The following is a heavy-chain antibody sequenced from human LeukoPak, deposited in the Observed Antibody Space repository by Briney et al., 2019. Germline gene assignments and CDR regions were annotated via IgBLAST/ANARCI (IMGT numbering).Heavy chain of an antibody. CDR3: AIPGSYGYVVGFDY. Sequence: PSETLSLTCAVYGGSFSGYYWSWIRQPPGKGLEWIGEINHSGSTNYNPSLKSRVTISVDTSKNQFSLKLSSVTAADTAVYYCAIPGSYGYVVGFDYWGQGTLVTVSS. D-gene: IGHD5-18*01. CDR2: INHSGST. CDR1: GGSFSGYY. J-gene: IGHJ4*02. V-gene: IGHV4-34*01.